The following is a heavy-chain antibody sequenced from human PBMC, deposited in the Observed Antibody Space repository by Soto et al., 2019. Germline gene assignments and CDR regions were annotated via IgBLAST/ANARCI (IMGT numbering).Heavy chain of an antibody. J-gene: IGHJ4*02. Sequence: SETLSLTCTVSGGSISNYYWSWIRQPPGKGLEWIGYIYYSGNTNYNPSLKSRVTISVDTSKNQFSLKLSSVTAADTAVYYCARTRRSGYYPIVIDYSGQGTLVTVSS. D-gene: IGHD3-22*01. CDR1: GGSISNYY. V-gene: IGHV4-59*08. CDR3: ARTRRSGYYPIVIDY. CDR2: IYYSGNT.